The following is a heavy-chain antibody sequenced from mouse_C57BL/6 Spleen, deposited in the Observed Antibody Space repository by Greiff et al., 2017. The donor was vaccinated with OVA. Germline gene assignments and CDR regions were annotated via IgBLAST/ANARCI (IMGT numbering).Heavy chain of an antibody. V-gene: IGHV5-6*02. CDR2: ISSGGSYN. CDR1: GFTFSSYG. Sequence: EVKLMESGGDLVKPGGSLKLSCAASGFTFSSYGMSWVRQTPDKRLEWVATISSGGSYNYYPDSVKGRFTISRDNAKNTLYLQMSSLKSEDTAMYYSARRGVIKGYFDYWGQGTTLTVSS. J-gene: IGHJ2*01. CDR3: ARRGVIKGYFDY.